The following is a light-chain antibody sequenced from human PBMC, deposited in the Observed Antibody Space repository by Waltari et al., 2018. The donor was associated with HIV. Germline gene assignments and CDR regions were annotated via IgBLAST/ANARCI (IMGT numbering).Light chain of an antibody. V-gene: IGLV1-44*01. CDR1: RSNIGSHT. Sequence: QSVLTQPPSASGTPGQRVTISCSGTRSNIGSHTVNWYQLLPGTAPKLLLYNDNERPSGVPGRFSGSRSGASASLAISGLQPEDDADYYCSSWDDRLNGQGVFGGGTKLTVL. J-gene: IGLJ3*02. CDR3: SSWDDRLNGQGV. CDR2: NDN.